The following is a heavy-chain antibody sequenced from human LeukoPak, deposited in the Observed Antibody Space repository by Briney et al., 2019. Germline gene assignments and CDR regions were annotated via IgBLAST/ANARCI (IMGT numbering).Heavy chain of an antibody. CDR1: GFIFSSYG. V-gene: IGHV3-33*01. D-gene: IGHD3-10*01. CDR3: ARDLSWFGEFDY. Sequence: GGSLRLSCVASGFIFSSYGMHWVRQAPGKGLEWVAVIWYDGSNEYDADSVKGRFTISRDNSKNTLYLQMNSLRAEDTAVYYCARDLSWFGEFDYWGQGTLVTVSS. CDR2: IWYDGSNE. J-gene: IGHJ4*02.